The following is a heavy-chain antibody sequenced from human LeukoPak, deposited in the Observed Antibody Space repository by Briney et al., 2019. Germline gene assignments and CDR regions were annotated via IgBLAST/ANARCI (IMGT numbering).Heavy chain of an antibody. CDR2: ISYDGSNK. CDR3: AKDVLMITFGGVIGSRGGMGCKDV. J-gene: IGHJ6*02. V-gene: IGHV3-30*18. D-gene: IGHD3-16*02. CDR1: GFTFSSYG. Sequence: PGGSLRLSCAASGFTFSSYGMHWVRQAPGKGLEWVAVISYDGSNKYYADSVKGRFTISRDNSKNTLYLQMNSLRAEDTAVYYCAKDVLMITFGGVIGSRGGMGCKDVWGQGTTVTVSS.